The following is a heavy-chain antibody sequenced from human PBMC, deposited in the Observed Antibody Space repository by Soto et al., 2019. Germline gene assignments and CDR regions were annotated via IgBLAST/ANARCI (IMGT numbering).Heavy chain of an antibody. Sequence: GGSLRLSCAASGFTFSSYEMNWVRQAPGKGLEWVSYISSSGSTIYYADSVKGRFTISRDNAKNSLYLQMNSLRAEDTAVYYCARGDIVVVPAAIDYWGQGTLVTVSS. V-gene: IGHV3-48*03. CDR1: GFTFSSYE. J-gene: IGHJ4*02. CDR2: ISSSGSTI. CDR3: ARGDIVVVPAAIDY. D-gene: IGHD2-2*01.